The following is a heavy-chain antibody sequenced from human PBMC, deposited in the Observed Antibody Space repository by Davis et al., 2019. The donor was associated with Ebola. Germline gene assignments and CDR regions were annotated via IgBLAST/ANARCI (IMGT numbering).Heavy chain of an antibody. CDR2: ISSSSSYI. J-gene: IGHJ3*02. V-gene: IGHV3-21*01. Sequence: GESLKISCAASGFTVSSNYMSWVRQAPGKGLEWVSSISSSSSYIYYADSVKGRFTISRDNAKNSLYLQMNSLRAEDTAVYYCARVWTYKSTAFDIWGQGTLVTVSS. D-gene: IGHD3/OR15-3a*01. CDR3: ARVWTYKSTAFDI. CDR1: GFTVSSNY.